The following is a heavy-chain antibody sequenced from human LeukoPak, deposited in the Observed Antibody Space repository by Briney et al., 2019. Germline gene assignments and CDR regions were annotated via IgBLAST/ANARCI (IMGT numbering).Heavy chain of an antibody. CDR1: GFTVNSSA. CDR2: ISGNGVST. CDR3: AKGRGYSNEGPGY. V-gene: IGHV3-23*01. Sequence: PGPCLTPAHAASGFTVNSSAMGWARQAPGKGLEWVSGISGNGVSTYYADSVKGRFTISRGNSKNTLDLQMNSLRAEDTAVYYCAKGRGYSNEGPGYWGQGTLVTVSS. J-gene: IGHJ4*02. D-gene: IGHD4-11*01.